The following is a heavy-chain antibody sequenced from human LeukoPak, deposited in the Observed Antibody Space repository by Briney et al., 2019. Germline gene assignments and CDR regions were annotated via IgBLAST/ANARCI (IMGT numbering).Heavy chain of an antibody. D-gene: IGHD3-16*02. V-gene: IGHV3-15*01. CDR2: VKGKTDGGTT. Sequence: GGSLRLSCAASGFSVTNAWMSWVRQAPGKGLEWVGRVKGKTDGGTTDYAAPVKGRFIMSRDNSKNTLFLQMNSLKTDDTAVYYCTTVRVNDYIWGSYRYSYFDYWGQGTLVIVSS. J-gene: IGHJ4*02. CDR1: GFSVTNAW. CDR3: TTVRVNDYIWGSYRYSYFDY.